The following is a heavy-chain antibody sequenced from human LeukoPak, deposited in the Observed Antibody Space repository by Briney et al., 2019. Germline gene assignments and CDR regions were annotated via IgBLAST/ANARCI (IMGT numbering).Heavy chain of an antibody. J-gene: IGHJ2*01. Sequence: GGSLRLSCAASGFTFSSHSMNWVRQTPGKGLEWISYISSSSTIIHYADSVKGRFTISRDSSRNTLFLHMNTLRAEDTAIYYCAKDRTVGASYWYFDLWGRGTLVTVSS. CDR2: ISSSSTII. CDR3: AKDRTVGASYWYFDL. CDR1: GFTFSSHS. V-gene: IGHV3-48*01. D-gene: IGHD1-26*01.